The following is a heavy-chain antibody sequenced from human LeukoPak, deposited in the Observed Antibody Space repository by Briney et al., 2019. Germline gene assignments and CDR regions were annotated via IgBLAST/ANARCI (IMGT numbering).Heavy chain of an antibody. V-gene: IGHV3-23*01. CDR3: AKEGALGYCSSTSCEDAFDI. D-gene: IGHD2-2*01. CDR2: ISGSGGST. J-gene: IGHJ3*02. CDR1: GFTFSIYA. Sequence: GGSLRLSCAASGFTFSIYAMSWVRQAPGKGLEWVSAISGSGGSTYYADSVKGRFTISRDNSKNTLYLQMNSLRAEDTAVYYCAKEGALGYCSSTSCEDAFDIWGQGTMVTVSS.